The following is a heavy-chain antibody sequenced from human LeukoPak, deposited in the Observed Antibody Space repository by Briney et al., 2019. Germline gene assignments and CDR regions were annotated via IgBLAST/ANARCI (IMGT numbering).Heavy chain of an antibody. V-gene: IGHV4-34*01. CDR1: GGSFSGYY. J-gene: IGHJ6*02. CDR3: ARGNRGYCSSTSCYLNYYYYGMDV. Sequence: PSETLSLTCAVYGGSFSGYYWSWIRQPPGKGLEWIGEINHSGSTSYNPSLKSRVTISVDTSKNQFSLKLSSVTAADTAVYYCARGNRGYCSSTSCYLNYYYYGMDVWGQGTTVTVSS. D-gene: IGHD2-2*01. CDR2: INHSGST.